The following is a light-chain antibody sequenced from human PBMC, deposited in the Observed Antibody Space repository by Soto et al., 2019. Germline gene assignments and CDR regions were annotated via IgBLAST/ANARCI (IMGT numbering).Light chain of an antibody. CDR3: QQRGNWPPFT. V-gene: IGKV3-11*01. J-gene: IGKJ4*01. Sequence: EVVLTQSPATLSLSPGERATLSCRSSQSVSTYLAWYQQKPGQSPRLLIYDTTNRATGIPARFSGSGSGTDCTLTIDGLEPEDVAVYYCQQRGNWPPFTFGGGTKVEIK. CDR2: DTT. CDR1: QSVSTY.